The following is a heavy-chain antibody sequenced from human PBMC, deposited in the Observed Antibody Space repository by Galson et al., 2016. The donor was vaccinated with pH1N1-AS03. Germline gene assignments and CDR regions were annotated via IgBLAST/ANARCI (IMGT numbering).Heavy chain of an antibody. Sequence: SLRLSCAASGFTLSGYGMHWVRQAPGKGPEWVAFIRYDESYRNYADSVKGRFSISRDISKNTLYLQMNSLRAEDTAMYYCVKESPTEAGDYWGRGVMVTVSS. CDR3: VKESPTEAGDY. CDR1: GFTLSGYG. CDR2: IRYDESYR. V-gene: IGHV3-30*02. J-gene: IGHJ4*02.